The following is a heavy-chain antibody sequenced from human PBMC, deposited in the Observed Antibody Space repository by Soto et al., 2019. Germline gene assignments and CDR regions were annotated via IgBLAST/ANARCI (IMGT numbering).Heavy chain of an antibody. CDR3: AKRGSRVGFDY. CDR1: GFTFSNYG. J-gene: IGHJ4*02. V-gene: IGHV3-23*01. Sequence: EVHLLESGGGLVQPGGSLRLSCAASGFTFSNYGMSWVRQTPGKGLEWVSGINGDGGRTYYADSVKGRLTISRDNSKRMLYLQMNSLRGEDTAVYYCAKRGSRVGFDYWGQGTLVTVSS. D-gene: IGHD3-10*01. CDR2: INGDGGRT.